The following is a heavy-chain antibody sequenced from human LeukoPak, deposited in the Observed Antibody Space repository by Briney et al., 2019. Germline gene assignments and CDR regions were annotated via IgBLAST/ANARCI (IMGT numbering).Heavy chain of an antibody. V-gene: IGHV3-11*01. CDR1: GFAFRDYY. D-gene: IGHD1-26*01. Sequence: GGSLRLSCAASGFAFRDYYMAWIRQAPGKGPEWVTYISSSGSTTYSADSVKGRFTTSRDNAKNTLYLQMQSLRADDTAVYYCARDGSGSPDCWGQGTLVTVSS. CDR2: ISSSGSTT. J-gene: IGHJ4*02. CDR3: ARDGSGSPDC.